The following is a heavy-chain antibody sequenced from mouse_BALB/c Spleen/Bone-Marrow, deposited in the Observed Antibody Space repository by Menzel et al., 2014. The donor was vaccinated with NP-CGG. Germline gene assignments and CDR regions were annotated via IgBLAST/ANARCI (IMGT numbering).Heavy chain of an antibody. J-gene: IGHJ4*01. CDR3: VRYRYDGAMDY. Sequence: EVMLVESGGGLVQPKGSLKLSCAASGFTFNTNAMNWVRQAPGKGLEWVARVRSKSNNYATYYADSVKDRFTISRDDSQSILYLQMNNLITEDTAMYYCVRYRYDGAMDYWGQGTSVTVSS. D-gene: IGHD2-14*01. CDR2: VRSKSNNYAT. V-gene: IGHV10S3*01. CDR1: GFTFNTNA.